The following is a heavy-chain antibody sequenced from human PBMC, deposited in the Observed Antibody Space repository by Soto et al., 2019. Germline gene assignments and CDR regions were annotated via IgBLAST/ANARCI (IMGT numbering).Heavy chain of an antibody. CDR3: SKGPGYSSSPY. Sequence: EVQLLESGGGVVQPGKSLRLSCAASGFSFSTYAMNWVRQAPGKGLSWVSGISGHGDSTYYADSVKGRFTISRDNSKNTLYLQLNSLRDDDPAVYYCSKGPGYSSSPYWGQGTLVTVSS. J-gene: IGHJ4*02. V-gene: IGHV3-23*01. CDR1: GFSFSTYA. CDR2: ISGHGDST. D-gene: IGHD6-6*01.